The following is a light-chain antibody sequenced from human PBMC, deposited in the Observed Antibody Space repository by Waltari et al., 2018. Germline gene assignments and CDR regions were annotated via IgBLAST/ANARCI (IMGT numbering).Light chain of an antibody. CDR3: SSYTSSSSVV. J-gene: IGLJ2*01. V-gene: IGLV2-14*03. CDR1: SSDVGGYNY. CDR2: DVS. Sequence: QSALTQPASVSGSPGQSIAISCTGTSSDVGGYNYVSWYQQHPGKAPKLMIYDVSNRPSGVRNRFSGSKSGNTASLTISGLQAEDEADYYCSSYTSSSSVVFGGGTKLTVL.